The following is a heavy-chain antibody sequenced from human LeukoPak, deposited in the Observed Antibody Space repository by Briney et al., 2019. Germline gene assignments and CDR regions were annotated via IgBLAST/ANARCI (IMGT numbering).Heavy chain of an antibody. J-gene: IGHJ5*02. Sequence: SETLSLTCAVYGGSFRGYYWSWIRQPPGKGLEWIGEINHSGSTNYNPSLKSRVTISVDTSKNQFSLKLSSVTAADTAVYYCARGTIAAAGNWFDPWGQGTLVTVSS. CDR2: INHSGST. CDR1: GGSFRGYY. D-gene: IGHD6-13*01. CDR3: ARGTIAAAGNWFDP. V-gene: IGHV4-34*01.